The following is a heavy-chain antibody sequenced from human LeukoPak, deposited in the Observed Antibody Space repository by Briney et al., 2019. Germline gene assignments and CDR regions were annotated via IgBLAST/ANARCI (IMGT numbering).Heavy chain of an antibody. Sequence: SETLSLTCTVSGGSISSSSYYWGWIRQPPGKGLEWIGSIYYSGSTYYNPSLKSRVTISVDTSKNQFSLKLSSVTAADTAVYYCARESSNYYDSSGHFDYWGQGTLVTVSS. CDR1: GGSISSSSYY. D-gene: IGHD3-22*01. V-gene: IGHV4-39*07. CDR2: IYYSGST. CDR3: ARESSNYYDSSGHFDY. J-gene: IGHJ4*02.